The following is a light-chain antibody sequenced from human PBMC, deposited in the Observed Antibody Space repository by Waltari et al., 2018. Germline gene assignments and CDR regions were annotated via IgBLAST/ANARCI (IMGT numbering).Light chain of an antibody. Sequence: QSALTQPASVSGSPGQSITISCTGTSNDVGNYNLVSWYQQYPGKVPQLIIYEVNQRPSGVSHRFSGSKSRNTASLTISGLQAEDEADYYCFSYTGDTTLYVFGTGTKVTVL. V-gene: IGLV2-23*02. CDR1: SNDVGNYNL. J-gene: IGLJ1*01. CDR3: FSYTGDTTLYV. CDR2: EVN.